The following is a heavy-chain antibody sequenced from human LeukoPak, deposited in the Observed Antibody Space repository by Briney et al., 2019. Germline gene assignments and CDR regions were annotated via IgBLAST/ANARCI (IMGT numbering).Heavy chain of an antibody. CDR2: ISYDGSNK. CDR1: GFTFSSYA. V-gene: IGHV3-30*03. D-gene: IGHD5-18*01. J-gene: IGHJ3*02. CDR3: AGLDAAMPDAFDI. Sequence: PGGSLRLSCAASGFTFSSYAMNWVRQAPGRGLEWVAVISYDGSNKYYADSVKGRFTISRDNSKNTLYLQMNSLRADDTAVYYCAGLDAAMPDAFDIWGQGTTVTVSS.